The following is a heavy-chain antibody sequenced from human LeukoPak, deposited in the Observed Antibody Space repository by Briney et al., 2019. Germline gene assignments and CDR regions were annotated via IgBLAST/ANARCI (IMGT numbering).Heavy chain of an antibody. CDR2: ITSTSSHI. Sequence: GGSLRLSCAASKLTFSSYTMNWVRQAPGKGLEWVSSITSTSSHIYYADSVKGRFTISRDNAKNSLYLQMNSPRAEDTAVYYCARDRYDTTGNVSSDDAFDSWGQGTMVTVSS. D-gene: IGHD3-22*01. J-gene: IGHJ3*02. CDR1: KLTFSSYT. CDR3: ARDRYDTTGNVSSDDAFDS. V-gene: IGHV3-21*01.